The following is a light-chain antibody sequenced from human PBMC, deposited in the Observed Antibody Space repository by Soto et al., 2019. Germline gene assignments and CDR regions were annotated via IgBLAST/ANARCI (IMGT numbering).Light chain of an antibody. V-gene: IGKV1-12*01. J-gene: IGKJ4*01. CDR2: ATS. CDR3: QQANSVHT. Sequence: DIQMTQSTSSVSASVGDRVTITCRASQDISGWLGWYQQKPGKAPKLLIYATSNLQSGVPSRFSGSGSGTDVALTIISLQPEDFAIYYCQQANSVHTFGCGTTVAFK. CDR1: QDISGW.